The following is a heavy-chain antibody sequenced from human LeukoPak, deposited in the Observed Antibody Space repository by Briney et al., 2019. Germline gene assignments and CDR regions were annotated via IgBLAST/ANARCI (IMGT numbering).Heavy chain of an antibody. V-gene: IGHV3-23*01. CDR2: IGTPDGNE. D-gene: IGHD5-18*01. Sequence: GGSLRLSCAASGFTFSSYAMTWVRQAPGKGLDWVSVIGTPDGNEHYADSVGGRFTISRDNSRSMLYLQMNSLRAEDTAVYYCAKYAPSDTKPTRYFDYWGPGTLVTVSS. J-gene: IGHJ4*02. CDR3: AKYAPSDTKPTRYFDY. CDR1: GFTFSSYA.